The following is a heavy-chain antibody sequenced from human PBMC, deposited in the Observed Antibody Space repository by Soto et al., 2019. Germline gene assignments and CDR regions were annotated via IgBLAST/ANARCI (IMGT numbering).Heavy chain of an antibody. Sequence: QEQLVESGGGVVQPGRSLRLSCAASGLTFSRYGMHWVRQAPGKGLEWAAHISYDGSNKHYAASVKGRFTISRDSSKNTLYLQMNSLRAEDTAVYYCVKDTYYYDSSGYYVFDYWGQGTLVAVSS. CDR1: GLTFSRYG. D-gene: IGHD3-22*01. CDR2: ISYDGSNK. V-gene: IGHV3-30*18. J-gene: IGHJ4*02. CDR3: VKDTYYYDSSGYYVFDY.